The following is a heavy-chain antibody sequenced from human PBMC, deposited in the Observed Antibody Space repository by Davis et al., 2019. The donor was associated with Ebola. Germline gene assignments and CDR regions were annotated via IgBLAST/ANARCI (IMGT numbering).Heavy chain of an antibody. V-gene: IGHV1-3*01. CDR1: GYTFTSYA. CDR2: INAGNGNT. D-gene: IGHD3-10*01. CDR3: AREGWFGSGFDY. Sequence: ASVKVSCKASGYTFTSYAMHWVRQAPGQRLEWMGWINAGNGNTKYSQKLQGRVTMTTDTSTSTAYMELSSLRSEDTAVYYCAREGWFGSGFDYWGQGTLVTVSS. J-gene: IGHJ4*02.